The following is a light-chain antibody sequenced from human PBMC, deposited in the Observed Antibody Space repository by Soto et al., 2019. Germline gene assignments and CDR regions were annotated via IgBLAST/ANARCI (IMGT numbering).Light chain of an antibody. J-gene: IGKJ5*01. CDR2: GAS. CDR3: QRYGSSPT. CDR1: QSFSSSY. V-gene: IGKV3-20*01. Sequence: LTQSPCALSLSPGERATLSCRSSQSFSSSYLAWYQQKPGQAPRLLIYGASSRATGIPDRFSGSGSGTDFTLTISRLEPEDFAVYYCQRYGSSPTSGQGTRLEIK.